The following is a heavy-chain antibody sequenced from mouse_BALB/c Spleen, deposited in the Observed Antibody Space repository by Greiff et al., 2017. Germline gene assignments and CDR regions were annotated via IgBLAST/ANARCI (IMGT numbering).Heavy chain of an antibody. V-gene: IGHV2-6-5*01. CDR3: AKHGYDGAHYYAMDY. Sequence: QVQLQQSGPGLVAPSQSLSITCTVSGFSLTDYGVSWIRQPPGKGLEWLGVIWGGGSTYYNSALKSRLSISKDNSKSQVFLKMNSLQTDDTAMYYCAKHGYDGAHYYAMDYWGQGTSVTVSS. J-gene: IGHJ4*01. D-gene: IGHD2-2*01. CDR2: IWGGGST. CDR1: GFSLTDYG.